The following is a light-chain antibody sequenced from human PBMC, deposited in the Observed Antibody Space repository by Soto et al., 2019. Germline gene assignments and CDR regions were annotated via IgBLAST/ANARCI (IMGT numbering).Light chain of an antibody. J-gene: IGLJ1*01. CDR2: EVS. CDR1: STDAGSYSL. V-gene: IGLV2-23*02. CDR3: CSYAGSSTYV. Sequence: QCVLTQTASVSGSPGQSITISCTGTSTDAGSYSLVTWYQQHPGKAPKLVIYEVSRRPSGVSNRFSGSKSGNTASLTISGLQAEDEADYYCCSYAGSSTYVSGTGTKVTVL.